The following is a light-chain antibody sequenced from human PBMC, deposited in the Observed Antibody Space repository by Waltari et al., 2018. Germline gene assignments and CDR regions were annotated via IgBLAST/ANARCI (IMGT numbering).Light chain of an antibody. J-gene: IGKJ2*03. CDR3: IQGTHLPHS. CDR1: QSLVHSDGKTY. Sequence: DVVMTQSPLSLPITPGQPASISCRSSQSLVHSDGKTYLSWYQQKPGQPPRRLIYQVSNRDSGVPDRFSGSGAGTDFTLKISRVEAEDVGVYYCIQGTHLPHSFGQGTKVEIK. V-gene: IGKV2-30*02. CDR2: QVS.